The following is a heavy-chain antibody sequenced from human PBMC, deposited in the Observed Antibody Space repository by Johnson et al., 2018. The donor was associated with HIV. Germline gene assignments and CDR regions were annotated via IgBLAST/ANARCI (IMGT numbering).Heavy chain of an antibody. Sequence: HVQLVESGGGLVKPGGSLRISCAASGFTFSEYYMSWIRQAPGKGLEWVSYISTGGSTIYYADSVKGRFTISRDNSKNTLYLQMNSLRAEDTAVYYCARDKGDYDFRGGDAFGIWGQGTMVTVSS. V-gene: IGHV3-11*04. CDR1: GFTFSEYY. J-gene: IGHJ3*02. CDR2: ISTGGSTI. D-gene: IGHD3-3*01. CDR3: ARDKGDYDFRGGDAFGI.